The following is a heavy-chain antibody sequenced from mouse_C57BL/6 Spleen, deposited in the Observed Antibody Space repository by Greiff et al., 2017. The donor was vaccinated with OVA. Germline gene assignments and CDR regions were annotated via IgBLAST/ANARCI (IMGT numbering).Heavy chain of an antibody. CDR3: IRGAY. V-gene: IGHV14-4*01. CDR1: GFNIKDDY. J-gene: IGHJ3*01. Sequence: DVKLVESGAELVRPGASVKLSCTASGFNIKDDYMHWVQQRPEPGLEWIGWLGPATGDTEYASKFQGKATITADTSSNTAYLQLSSLTSEDTAIDYCIRGAYWGQGTLVTVSA. CDR2: LGPATGDT.